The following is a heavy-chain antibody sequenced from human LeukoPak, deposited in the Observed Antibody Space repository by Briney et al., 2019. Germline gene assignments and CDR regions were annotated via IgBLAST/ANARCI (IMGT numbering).Heavy chain of an antibody. J-gene: IGHJ4*02. V-gene: IGHV5-51*01. CDR2: IYPGDSDT. CDR1: GYSFTSYC. CDR3: ARTAYYYDSSGYYSFDY. Sequence: GESLKISCKGSGYSFTSYCIGWVRQMPGKGLEWMGIIYPGDSDTRYSPSFQGQVTISADKSISTAYLQWSSLKASGTAMYYCARTAYYYDSSGYYSFDYWGQGTLVTVSS. D-gene: IGHD3-22*01.